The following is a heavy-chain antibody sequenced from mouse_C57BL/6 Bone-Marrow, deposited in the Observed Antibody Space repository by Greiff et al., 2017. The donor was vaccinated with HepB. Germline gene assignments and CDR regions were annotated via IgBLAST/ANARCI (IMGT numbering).Heavy chain of an antibody. D-gene: IGHD1-1*01. J-gene: IGHJ1*03. CDR3: ASRGYGSRHWYFDV. CDR1: GFTFSSYG. Sequence: EVMLVESGGDLVKPGGSLKLSCAASGFTFSSYGMSWVRQTPDKRLEWVATISSGGSYTYYPDSVKGRFTISRDNAKNTLYLQRSSLKSEDTAMYYCASRGYGSRHWYFDVCGTGTTVTVSS. CDR2: ISSGGSYT. V-gene: IGHV5-6*02.